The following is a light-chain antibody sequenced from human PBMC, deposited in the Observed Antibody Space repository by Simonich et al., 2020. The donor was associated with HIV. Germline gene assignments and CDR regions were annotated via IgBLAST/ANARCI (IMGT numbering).Light chain of an antibody. CDR3: SSYTSSSTWV. J-gene: IGLJ3*02. CDR1: SSDVAGYKY. Sequence: QSALTQPASVSGSPGQSINISCTGTSSDVAGYKYVSWYQQQPGKAPKLMIYDVRDRTSGVYNRFSGSKSGNTASLTISGLQAEDEADYYCSSYTSSSTWVFGGGTKLTVL. V-gene: IGLV2-14*01. CDR2: DVR.